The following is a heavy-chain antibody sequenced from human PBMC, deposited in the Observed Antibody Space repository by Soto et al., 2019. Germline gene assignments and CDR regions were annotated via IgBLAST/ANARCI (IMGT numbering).Heavy chain of an antibody. D-gene: IGHD6-13*01. CDR1: GFTFSSFG. CDR3: ATTVNFKQLIY. CDR2: IKEDGSGK. Sequence: EVQLVESGGGLVQPGGPLSLSCAASGFTFSSFGLTWVRQPPGKGLEWVANIKEDGSGKYNVDSVKGRFTISRDNAKNPLYLQMNSLRAEDTAVYYCATTVNFKQLIYWGQGTLVTVSS. V-gene: IGHV3-7*05. J-gene: IGHJ4*02.